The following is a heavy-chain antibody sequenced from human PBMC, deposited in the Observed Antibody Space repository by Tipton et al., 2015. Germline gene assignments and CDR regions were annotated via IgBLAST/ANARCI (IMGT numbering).Heavy chain of an antibody. CDR2: IFYSGST. Sequence: TLSLTCTVSGGSISSTNYYWDWIRQPSGKGLEWIGSIFYSGSTYYNPSLKSRVTISVDTSKKQFSLRLSSVTAADTAVFFCASLPYQYDSNGHYHFDFWGQGTLVTVSS. D-gene: IGHD3-22*01. V-gene: IGHV4-39*01. J-gene: IGHJ4*02. CDR3: ASLPYQYDSNGHYHFDF. CDR1: GGSISSTNYY.